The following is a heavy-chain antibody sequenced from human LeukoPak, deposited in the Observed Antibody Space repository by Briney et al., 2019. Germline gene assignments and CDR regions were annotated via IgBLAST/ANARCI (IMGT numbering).Heavy chain of an antibody. CDR3: ARDHRWFDP. CDR1: GGSISSYY. CDR2: IHYSGST. Sequence: SETLSLTCTVSGGSISSYYWTWIRQPPGKGLEWIGYIHYSGSTDYNPSLKSRVTISVDTSKNQFSLRLNSVTAADTAVYYCARDHRWFDPWGQGTLVTVSS. J-gene: IGHJ5*02. V-gene: IGHV4-59*01.